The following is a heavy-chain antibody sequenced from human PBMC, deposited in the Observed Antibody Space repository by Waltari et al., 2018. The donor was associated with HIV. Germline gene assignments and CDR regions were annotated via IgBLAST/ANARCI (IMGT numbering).Heavy chain of an antibody. V-gene: IGHV1-8*01. Sequence: QVQLVQSGAEVKKTGASVKVSCKASGYTFTSYELNWGRQATGKGIEWMGWMNPNIGNTGFAQKVQGRFTMTRNTSISTAFMELSSLRSEDTAVYYCAREEIRSYYYGMDVWGQGTTVTVSS. J-gene: IGHJ6*02. CDR1: GYTFTSYE. CDR2: MNPNIGNT. CDR3: AREEIRSYYYGMDV. D-gene: IGHD3-3*02.